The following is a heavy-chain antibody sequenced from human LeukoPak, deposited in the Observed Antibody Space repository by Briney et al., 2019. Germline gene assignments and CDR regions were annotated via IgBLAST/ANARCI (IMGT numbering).Heavy chain of an antibody. D-gene: IGHD5-24*01. J-gene: IGHJ4*02. CDR2: IYYSGST. V-gene: IGHV4-59*01. CDR1: GGSISSYY. Sequence: SETLSLTCTVSGGSISSYYWTWIRQPPGKGLEWIGYIYYSGSTNYNPSLKSRVTISLDTSKNQFSLKLSSVTAADTAVYYCARWSRDCYNYIDYWGQGTLVTVSS. CDR3: ARWSRDCYNYIDY.